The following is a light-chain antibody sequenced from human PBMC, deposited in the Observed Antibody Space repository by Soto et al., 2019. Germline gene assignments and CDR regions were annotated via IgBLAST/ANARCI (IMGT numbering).Light chain of an antibody. CDR1: QNVNTW. Sequence: DIQMTQSPSTLSASIRDRVTIAYRASQNVNTWLAWYQKKPGKAPKLLIYDASNLQSGVPSRFSGSGSGTEFTLNISSLQPDDFATYYCQEYNSAWRFGQGTRWIS. CDR3: QEYNSAWR. CDR2: DAS. J-gene: IGKJ1*01. V-gene: IGKV1-5*01.